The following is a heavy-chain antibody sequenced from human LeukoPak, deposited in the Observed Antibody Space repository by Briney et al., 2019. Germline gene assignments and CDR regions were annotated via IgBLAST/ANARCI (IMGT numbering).Heavy chain of an antibody. CDR3: AREGDYGDYGVDY. CDR2: INPSAAST. D-gene: IGHD4-17*01. CDR1: GYTFSNHY. V-gene: IGHV1-46*01. J-gene: IGHJ4*02. Sequence: ASVKVSCKASGYTFSNHYMHWLRQAPGQGLEWMGIINPSAASTTYAQKFQGRVTMTRDTSTSTVYMELSSLRSEDSAVYYCAREGDYGDYGVDYWGQGTLVTVSS.